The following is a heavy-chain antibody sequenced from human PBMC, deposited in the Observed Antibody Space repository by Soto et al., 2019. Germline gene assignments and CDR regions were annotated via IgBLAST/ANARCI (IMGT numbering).Heavy chain of an antibody. CDR3: AKDRMDHNSVWDPFDI. Sequence: QVQLVESGGGVVQPGRSLRLSCAASGFTFSSYAMHWVRQAPGKGLEWVAVISYDGSNKYYADSVKGRFTISRDNSKNTLWLQMNSLRAEDTAIYYCAKDRMDHNSVWDPFDIWGRGTMVTVSS. V-gene: IGHV3-30-3*01. D-gene: IGHD1-20*01. J-gene: IGHJ3*02. CDR2: ISYDGSNK. CDR1: GFTFSSYA.